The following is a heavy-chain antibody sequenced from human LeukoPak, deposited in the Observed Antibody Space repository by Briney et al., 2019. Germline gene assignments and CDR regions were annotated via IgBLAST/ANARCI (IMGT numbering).Heavy chain of an antibody. CDR2: MNPNSGNT. CDR3: ARYCSSTSCYPD. V-gene: IGHV1-8*01. D-gene: IGHD2-2*01. CDR1: GYTFTSYD. Sequence: ASVKVSCKASGYTFTSYDINWVRQATGQGLEWMGWMNPNSGNTGYAQKFQGRVTMTRNTCISTAYMELSSLRSEDTAVYYCARYCSSTSCYPDWGQGTLVTVSS. J-gene: IGHJ4*02.